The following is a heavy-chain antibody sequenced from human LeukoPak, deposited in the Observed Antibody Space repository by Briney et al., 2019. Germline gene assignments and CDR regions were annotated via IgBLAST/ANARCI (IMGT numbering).Heavy chain of an antibody. V-gene: IGHV4-39*02. Sequence: SETLSLTCTVSGDSISRSTYYWAWIRQPPGKGLEWIGSVYYGRSPYFNPSLESRATISVDTSKNHYSLKMSSVTAADTAVYHCARSSGTGTFSYWGQGTLVTVSS. CDR3: ARSSGTGTFSY. J-gene: IGHJ4*02. CDR2: VYYGRSP. CDR1: GDSISRSTYY. D-gene: IGHD6-25*01.